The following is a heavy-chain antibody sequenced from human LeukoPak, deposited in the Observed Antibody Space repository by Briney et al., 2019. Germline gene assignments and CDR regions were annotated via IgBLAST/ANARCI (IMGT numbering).Heavy chain of an antibody. V-gene: IGHV3-74*01. CDR2: IASDGSST. J-gene: IGHJ4*02. CDR3: ARGRPHGNDS. Sequence: GSLRLSCAASGFTFSSYWMNWVRQAPGKGLVWVSRIASDGSSTTYADSVKGRFSISRDNAKNTLYLQMNSLRVEDTAVYYCARGRPHGNDSWGQGTLVTVSS. D-gene: IGHD4-23*01. CDR1: GFTFSSYW.